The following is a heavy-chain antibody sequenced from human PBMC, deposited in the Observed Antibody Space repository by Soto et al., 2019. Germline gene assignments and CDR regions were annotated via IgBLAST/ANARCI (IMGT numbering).Heavy chain of an antibody. CDR1: GFTFSSYS. V-gene: IGHV3-21*01. CDR3: GIFHYVFWGGYGPNYYYYMGV. J-gene: IGHJ6*03. Sequence: GGSLRLSCAASGFTFSSYSMNWVRQAPGKGLEWVSSISSSSSYIYYADSVKGRFTISRDNAKNSLYLQMNSLRAEDTAVYYWGIFHYVFWGGYGPNYYYYMGVWGKGTTVTVS. CDR2: ISSSSSYI. D-gene: IGHD3-3*01.